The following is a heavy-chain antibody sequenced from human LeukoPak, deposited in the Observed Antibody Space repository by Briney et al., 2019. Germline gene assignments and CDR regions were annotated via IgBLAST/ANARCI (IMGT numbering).Heavy chain of an antibody. J-gene: IGHJ5*02. V-gene: IGHV4-59*12. CDR1: GGSISSYY. Sequence: KASETLSLTCTVSGGSISSYYWSWIRQPPGRGLEWIGYIYYSGSTNYNPSLKSRVTISVDTSKNQFSLKLSSVTAADTAVYYCARGPYYDFWSGPARGNWFDPWGQGTLVTVSS. CDR2: IYYSGST. CDR3: ARGPYYDFWSGPARGNWFDP. D-gene: IGHD3-3*01.